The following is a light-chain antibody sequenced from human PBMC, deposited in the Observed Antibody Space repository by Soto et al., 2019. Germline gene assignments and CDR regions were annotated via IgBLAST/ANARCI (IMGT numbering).Light chain of an antibody. V-gene: IGKV3-15*01. CDR2: GAS. CDR1: QSVSSN. Sequence: EIVMTQSPATLSVSRGKRAKDSCRASQSVSSNLAWYQQKPGQAPRLLIYGASTRATGIPARFSGSGSGTEFTLTISSLQSEDFAVYYCQQYNNWPLTFGQGTRLEIK. J-gene: IGKJ5*01. CDR3: QQYNNWPLT.